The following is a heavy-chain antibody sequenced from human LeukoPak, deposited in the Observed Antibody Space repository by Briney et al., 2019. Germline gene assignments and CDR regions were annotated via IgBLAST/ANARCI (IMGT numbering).Heavy chain of an antibody. J-gene: IGHJ4*02. CDR1: GGTFSSYA. V-gene: IGHV1-69*05. CDR2: IIPIFVTA. D-gene: IGHD3-22*01. CDR3: ASDEPYYYDSSGGLDY. Sequence: SVKVSCKASGGTFSSYAISWVRQAPGQGLEWMGGIIPIFVTANYAQKFQGRVTITTDESTSTAYMELSSLRSEDTAVYYCASDEPYYYDSSGGLDYWGQGTLVTVSS.